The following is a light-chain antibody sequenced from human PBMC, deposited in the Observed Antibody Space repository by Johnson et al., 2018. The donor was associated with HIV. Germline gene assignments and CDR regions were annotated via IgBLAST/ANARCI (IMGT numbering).Light chain of an antibody. CDR3: GTWDTSLSDYYV. CDR1: NSNIGNNY. V-gene: IGLV1-51*02. CDR2: ENN. Sequence: QSVLTQPPSVSAAPGQKVTISCSGSNSNIGNNYVSWYQQVPGTAPKLLIYENNKRPSGIPDRFSGSKSGTSATLGITGLQTGDEADYYCGTWDTSLSDYYVFGTGTKVT. J-gene: IGLJ1*01.